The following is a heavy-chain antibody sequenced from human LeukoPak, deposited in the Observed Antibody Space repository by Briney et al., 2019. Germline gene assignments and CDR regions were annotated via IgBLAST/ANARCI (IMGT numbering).Heavy chain of an antibody. J-gene: IGHJ3*02. CDR2: INTNTGNP. D-gene: IGHD3-9*01. CDR1: GYTFTSYA. V-gene: IGHV7-4-1*02. Sequence: ASVKVSCKASGYTFTSYAMNWVRQAPGQGLEWMGYINTNTGNPAYAQGFTGPFVFSLDTSVSTAYLQISSLKAEDTAVYYCARDGIYTLTGHAAFDIWGQGTMVSVS. CDR3: ARDGIYTLTGHAAFDI.